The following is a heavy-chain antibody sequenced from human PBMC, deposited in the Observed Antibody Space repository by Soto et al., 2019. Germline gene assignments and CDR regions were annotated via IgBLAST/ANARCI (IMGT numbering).Heavy chain of an antibody. CDR2: VCYRGNT. J-gene: IGHJ4*02. D-gene: IGHD1-26*01. Sequence: AAETLSKPCTVSGGSISSSTFCWGWIRQPPGEGLEWIGGVCYRGNTRYNPSLASRVTISLDTSKNQLSLKVSSVTAADTAVYYCARSPLRDGSSSIPRTFDYWGQGTLVTVSS. CDR1: GGSISSSTFC. CDR3: ARSPLRDGSSSIPRTFDY. V-gene: IGHV4-39*01.